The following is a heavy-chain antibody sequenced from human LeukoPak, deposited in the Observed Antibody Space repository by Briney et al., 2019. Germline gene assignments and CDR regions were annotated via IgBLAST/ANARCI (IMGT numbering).Heavy chain of an antibody. CDR3: ARGVTMIRGLTTGWFDP. V-gene: IGHV1-18*01. Sequence: ASVKVSCKASGYTFTSYGISWVRQAPGQGLEWMGWISAYNGNTNYAQKLQGRVTMTTDTSTSTAYMELSSLRSEDTAVYYCARGVTMIRGLTTGWFDPWGQGTLVTVSS. CDR2: ISAYNGNT. CDR1: GYTFTSYG. D-gene: IGHD3-10*01. J-gene: IGHJ5*02.